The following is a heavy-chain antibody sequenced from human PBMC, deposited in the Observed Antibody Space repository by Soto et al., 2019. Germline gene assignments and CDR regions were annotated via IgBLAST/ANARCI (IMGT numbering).Heavy chain of an antibody. D-gene: IGHD3-22*01. CDR1: GGSISSGDYY. V-gene: IGHV4-30-4*01. CDR3: ARRRSSGYYSWGYYYYGMDV. J-gene: IGHJ6*02. CDR2: IYYSGST. Sequence: PSETLSLTCTVSGGSISSGDYYWSWIRQPPGKGLEWIGYIYYSGSTYYNPSLKSRVTISVDTSKNQFSLKLSSVTAADTAVYYCARRRSSGYYSWGYYYYGMDVWGQGNTVTSP.